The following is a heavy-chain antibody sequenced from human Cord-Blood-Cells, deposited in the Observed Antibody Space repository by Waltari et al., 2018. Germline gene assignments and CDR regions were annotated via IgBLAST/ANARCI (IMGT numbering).Heavy chain of an antibody. CDR1: GFTFSSYA. D-gene: IGHD6-13*01. J-gene: IGHJ4*02. CDR3: AREIEYSSSYDY. V-gene: IGHV3-30-3*01. CDR2: ISYDGSNK. Sequence: QVQLVESGGGVVQPGRSLRLSCAASGFTFSSYAMHWVRQAPGKGLEWVAVISYDGSNKYYADSVKGRFTISRDNSKNALYLQRNSLRAEDTAVYYCAREIEYSSSYDYWGQGTLVTVSS.